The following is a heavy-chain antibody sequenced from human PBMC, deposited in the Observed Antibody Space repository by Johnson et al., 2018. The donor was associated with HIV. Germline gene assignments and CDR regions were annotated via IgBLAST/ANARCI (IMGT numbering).Heavy chain of an antibody. V-gene: IGHV3-30-3*01. D-gene: IGHD3-10*01. CDR3: ARGQHYYSGSGSYYNGGFDI. J-gene: IGHJ3*02. CDR1: GFTFSSYA. CDR2: ISYDVSNK. Sequence: QVKLVESGGGVVQPGRSLRLSYAASGFTFSSYAMHWVRQAPGKGLEWVAVISYDVSNKYYADSVKGRFTISRDNSKNTLYLQMNSLRAEDTAVYSCARGQHYYSGSGSYYNGGFDIWGQGTMVTVSS.